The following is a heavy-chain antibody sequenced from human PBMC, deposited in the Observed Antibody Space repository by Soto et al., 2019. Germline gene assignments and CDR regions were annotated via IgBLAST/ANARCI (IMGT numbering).Heavy chain of an antibody. D-gene: IGHD3-22*01. CDR1: GGTFSSYA. CDR3: ARVRPARPMVVVNDAFDI. V-gene: IGHV1-69*13. J-gene: IGHJ3*02. CDR2: IIPIFGTA. Sequence: GASVKVSCKASGGTFSSYAISWVRQAPGQGLEWMGGIIPIFGTANYAQKFQGRVTITADESTSTAYMELSSLRSEDTAVYYCARVRPARPMVVVNDAFDIWGQGTMVTVSS.